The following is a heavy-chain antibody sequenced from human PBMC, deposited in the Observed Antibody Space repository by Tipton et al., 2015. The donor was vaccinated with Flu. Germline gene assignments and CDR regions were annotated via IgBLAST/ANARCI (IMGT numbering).Heavy chain of an antibody. CDR3: ARVEGITASFHD. V-gene: IGHV1-46*01. D-gene: IGHD6-13*01. Sequence: QLVQSGAEVKKPGASVKVSCKASGYTFASYYIHWVRQAPGQGLEWMGLVKPSVDQAIYAQRFQDRVSMTTDTSTSTVYMELNSLRSDDTAVYCCARVEGITASFHDWGQGTLVTVSS. J-gene: IGHJ4*02. CDR2: VKPSVDQA. CDR1: GYTFASYY.